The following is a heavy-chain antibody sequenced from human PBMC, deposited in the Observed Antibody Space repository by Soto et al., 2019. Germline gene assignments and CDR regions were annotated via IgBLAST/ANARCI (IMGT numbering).Heavy chain of an antibody. J-gene: IGHJ6*02. Sequence: PSDTLSLTSTNSGRSIRTSTYYRGWILQPSGKVLECIVSIYYSGSSYYNPSLKSRVTISVDTSKNQFSLKLSSVTAADTAVYYCARQYSSSWYDYYYYGMDVWGRGTTVT. V-gene: IGHV4-39*01. D-gene: IGHD6-13*01. CDR1: GRSIRTSTYY. CDR2: IYYSGSS. CDR3: ARQYSSSWYDYYYYGMDV.